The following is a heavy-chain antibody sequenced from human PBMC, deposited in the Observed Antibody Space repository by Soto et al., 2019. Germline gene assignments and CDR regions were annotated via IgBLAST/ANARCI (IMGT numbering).Heavy chain of an antibody. V-gene: IGHV3-33*05. CDR2: LSYDGIDK. Sequence: APGKGLEWVAVLSYDGIDKYYADSVKGRFTINTDTSNNQLSLQLNSVTPDDTAVYYCARLIGNSWLDSWGQGNLVTVSS. D-gene: IGHD2-8*01. J-gene: IGHJ5*01. CDR3: ARLIGNSWLDS.